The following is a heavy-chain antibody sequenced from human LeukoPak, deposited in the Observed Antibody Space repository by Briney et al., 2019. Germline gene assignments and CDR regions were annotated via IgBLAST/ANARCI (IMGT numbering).Heavy chain of an antibody. CDR3: ARDVGWARWFDP. CDR2: IYHSGST. CDR1: GGSISSGGYS. V-gene: IGHV4-30-2*01. Sequence: SQTLFLTCAVSGGSISSGGYSWSWIRQPPGRGLEWIGYIYHSGSTYYNPSLKSRVTISVDRSKNQFSLKLSSVTAADTAVYYCARDVGWARWFDPWGQGTLVTVSS. J-gene: IGHJ5*02. D-gene: IGHD2-15*01.